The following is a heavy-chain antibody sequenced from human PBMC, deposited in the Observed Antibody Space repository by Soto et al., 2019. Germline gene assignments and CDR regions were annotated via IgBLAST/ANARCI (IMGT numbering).Heavy chain of an antibody. Sequence: SETLSLTCAVYGGSFSGYYWSWIRQPPGKGLEWIGEINHSGSTNYNPSLKSRVTISVDTSKNQFSLKLSSVTAADTAVYYCATFVWWADEHWGQGTLVTVSS. D-gene: IGHD1-26*01. CDR3: ATFVWWADEH. V-gene: IGHV4-34*01. CDR2: INHSGST. J-gene: IGHJ4*02. CDR1: GGSFSGYY.